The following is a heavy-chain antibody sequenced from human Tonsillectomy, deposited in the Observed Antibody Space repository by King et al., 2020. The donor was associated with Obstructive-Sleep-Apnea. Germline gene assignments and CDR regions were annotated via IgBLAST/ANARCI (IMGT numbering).Heavy chain of an antibody. Sequence: LQLQESGPGLVKPSGTLSLTCAVSGGSISSTNWWSLVLQPPGKGLEWIGEIYHSGSTRNNPSLKSRVTISVDKTKNPFALELTSVTAADTAVYFCARHSYSSGLYYYGLDVWGQGTTVTVSS. V-gene: IGHV4-4*02. CDR3: ARHSYSSGLYYYGLDV. CDR2: IYHSGST. J-gene: IGHJ6*02. CDR1: GGSISSTNW. D-gene: IGHD6-19*01.